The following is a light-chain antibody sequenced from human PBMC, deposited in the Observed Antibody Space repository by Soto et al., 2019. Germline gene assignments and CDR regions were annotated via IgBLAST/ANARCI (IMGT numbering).Light chain of an antibody. V-gene: IGKV3-15*01. CDR1: QSVSSN. Sequence: EIVMTQSPATLSVSPGERATLSCRASQSVSSNLAWYQQKPGQAPRLLIYGASTGATGFPARFSGSGSGTEFTLTISSLQSEDFAVYYGQQYNKWPITFGQGTRLEIK. J-gene: IGKJ5*01. CDR2: GAS. CDR3: QQYNKWPIT.